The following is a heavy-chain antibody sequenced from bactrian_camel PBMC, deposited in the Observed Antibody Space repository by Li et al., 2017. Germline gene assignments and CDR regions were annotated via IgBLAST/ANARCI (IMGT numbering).Heavy chain of an antibody. Sequence: VQLVESGGGSVQAGETLRLSCVASGYIHNIGCTAWFRQAPGKGREGVASIVRGTGRPNYADSVKGRFTISRVNALNTLLLQMNSLKPEDTAMYYCTKARGAFNEYGGEINYWGQGTQVTVSS. CDR1: GYIHNIGC. D-gene: IGHD3*01. CDR2: IVRGTGRP. V-gene: IGHV3S1*01. J-gene: IGHJ4*01. CDR3: TKARGAFNEYGGEINY.